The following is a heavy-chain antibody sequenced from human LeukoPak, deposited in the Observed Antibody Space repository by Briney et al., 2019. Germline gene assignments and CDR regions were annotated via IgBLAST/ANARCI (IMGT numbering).Heavy chain of an antibody. CDR3: ASHYYGSGTEYLPH. CDR2: ISSSSRSL. V-gene: IGHV3-48*02. J-gene: IGHJ1*01. Sequence: SGGSLRLSCTASGFAFRSYSMNWVRQSAGKGGEGGSYISSSSRSLSYADSVTGRFTLSRDNAKYSLSLQLNSLRDEDTAVYFCASHYYGSGTEYLPHWGQGTLVSVSS. CDR1: GFAFRSYS. D-gene: IGHD3-10*01.